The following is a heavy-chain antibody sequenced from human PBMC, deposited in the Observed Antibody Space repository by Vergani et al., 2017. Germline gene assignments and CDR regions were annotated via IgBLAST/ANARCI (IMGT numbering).Heavy chain of an antibody. D-gene: IGHD5-12*01. J-gene: IGHJ4*02. CDR2: VSHTGST. CDR1: GGSFSGYY. V-gene: IGHV4-34*01. Sequence: QVQLRQWGAGLLKSSETLSLTCAVYGGSFSGYYWSWIRQPPGKGLEWIGDVSHTGSTNYNPSLKSRVIISVDTSKNQVSLKLSSVTAADTAVYYCARGPTIGLDYWGQGTLVTGSS. CDR3: ARGPTIGLDY.